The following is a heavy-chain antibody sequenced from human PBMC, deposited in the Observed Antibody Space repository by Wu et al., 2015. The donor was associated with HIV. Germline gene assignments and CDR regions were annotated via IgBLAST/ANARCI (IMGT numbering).Heavy chain of an antibody. CDR3: AREWLLWFGDTGGIGDAFDI. CDR1: GGTFSSYA. J-gene: IGHJ3*02. V-gene: IGHV1-69*13. Sequence: QVQLVQSGAEVKKPGSSVKVSCKASGGTFSSYAISWVRQAPGQGLEWMGRIIPIFGTANYAQKFQGRVTITADESTSTAYMELSSLRSEDTAVYYCAREWLLWFGDTGGIGDAFDIWGQGTMVTVSS. CDR2: IIPIFGTA. D-gene: IGHD3-10*01.